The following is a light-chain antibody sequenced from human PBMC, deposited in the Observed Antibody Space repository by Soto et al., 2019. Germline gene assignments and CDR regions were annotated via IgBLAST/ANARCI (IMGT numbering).Light chain of an antibody. V-gene: IGKV3-15*01. Sequence: EIVMTQSPATLSVSPGEEATLSCRASQSVSSNLAWYQQKPGQAPRLLIYGASTRATGIPARFSGSGSGTEFTLTISSLQSEDFAVYYCQQYNNWPPKFTSGPGTKVDIK. CDR1: QSVSSN. J-gene: IGKJ3*01. CDR3: QQYNNWPPKFT. CDR2: GAS.